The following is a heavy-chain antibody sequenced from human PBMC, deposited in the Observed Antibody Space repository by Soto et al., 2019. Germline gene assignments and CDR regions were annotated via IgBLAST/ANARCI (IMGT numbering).Heavy chain of an antibody. V-gene: IGHV3-23*01. CDR1: GFTFSIHA. J-gene: IGHJ4*02. CDR3: AKDSDPPTY. CDR2: ISSSGGSI. Sequence: GGSLRLSCAASGFTFSIHAMAWVRQAPGKGLEWLSTISSSGGSIHYADSVKGRFAISRDNAKKILYLQMDNLRAEDTALYYCAKDSDPPTYWGQGTLVTVSS.